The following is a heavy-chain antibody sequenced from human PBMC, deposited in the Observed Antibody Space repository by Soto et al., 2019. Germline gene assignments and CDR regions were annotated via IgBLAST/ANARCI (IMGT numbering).Heavy chain of an antibody. D-gene: IGHD2-21*01. Sequence: QAHLVQSGAEMKKPGSSVKVSCKASGEPFSRHTISWVRQAPGKRLEWMGRIVPVLGLPYYAQDFQGRVTITAAKSANTAYMERGSLRSEDTAVFYCARAMTTLVMVPSLWGQGTLVTVSS. CDR3: ARAMTTLVMVPSL. V-gene: IGHV1-69*02. CDR1: GEPFSRHT. J-gene: IGHJ4*02. CDR2: IVPVLGLP.